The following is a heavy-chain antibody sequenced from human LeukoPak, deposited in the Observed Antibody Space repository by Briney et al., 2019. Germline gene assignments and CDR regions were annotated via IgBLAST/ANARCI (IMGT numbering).Heavy chain of an antibody. Sequence: GGSLRLSCAASGFTFSSYTMNWVRQAPGKGLEWVSSITSSSSYIYYADSVKGRFTISRDNAKNSLYLHMNSLRAEDTAVYYCAKVAGQWLVPRNYFDYWGQGSLVTVSS. D-gene: IGHD6-19*01. CDR3: AKVAGQWLVPRNYFDY. V-gene: IGHV3-21*04. CDR2: ITSSSSYI. J-gene: IGHJ4*02. CDR1: GFTFSSYT.